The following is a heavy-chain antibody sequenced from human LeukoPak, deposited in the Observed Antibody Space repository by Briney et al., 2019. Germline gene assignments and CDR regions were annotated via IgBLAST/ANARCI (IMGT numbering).Heavy chain of an antibody. D-gene: IGHD1-7*01. CDR2: IYYSGST. CDR3: ASLPLELFFDY. J-gene: IGHJ4*02. Sequence: SQTLSLTRTVSGGSISSGDYYWSWIRQPPGKGLEWIGYIYYSGSTYYNPSLKSRVTISVDTSKNQFSLKLSSVTAADTAVYYCASLPLELFFDYWGQGTLVTVSS. CDR1: GGSISSGDYY. V-gene: IGHV4-30-4*08.